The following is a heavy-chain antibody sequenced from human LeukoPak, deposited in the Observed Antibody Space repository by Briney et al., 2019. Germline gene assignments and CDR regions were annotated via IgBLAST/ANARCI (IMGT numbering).Heavy chain of an antibody. Sequence: GGSLRLSCAASGFTFSDYYMSWIRQAPGKGLEWVSYIGTSGSSIYYADSVKGRFTISRDNAKNSLYLQMNSLRAEDTAVYYYARAMITLASYFDYWGQGTLVTVSS. V-gene: IGHV3-11*04. CDR1: GFTFSDYY. CDR3: ARAMITLASYFDY. J-gene: IGHJ4*02. CDR2: IGTSGSSI. D-gene: IGHD3-16*01.